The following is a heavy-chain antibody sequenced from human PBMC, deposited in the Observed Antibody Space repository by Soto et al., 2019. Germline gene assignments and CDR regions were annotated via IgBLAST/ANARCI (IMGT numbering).Heavy chain of an antibody. J-gene: IGHJ5*02. V-gene: IGHV4-59*01. Sequence: SETLSLTCTVSCGSISTYYWSWIWQPPGKGLERIGYICYSGRTNYNPPLNSRVTISVDTSKNQFSLSLMSVPAADTAVSDSARGNRQKWLRDNSFDPWGQGTLVTVPQ. CDR1: CGSISTYY. CDR2: ICYSGRT. D-gene: IGHD6-19*01. CDR3: ARGNRQKWLRDNSFDP.